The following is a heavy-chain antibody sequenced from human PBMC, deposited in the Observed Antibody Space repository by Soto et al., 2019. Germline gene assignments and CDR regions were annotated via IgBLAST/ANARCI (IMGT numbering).Heavy chain of an antibody. V-gene: IGHV4-4*02. D-gene: IGHD3-10*01. CDR3: ASRGRAYYGMDV. J-gene: IGHJ6*02. CDR1: GGSISSSNW. CDR2: IYHSGST. Sequence: SETLSLTCAVSGGSISSSNWWSWVRQPPGKGLEWIGEIYHSGSTNYNPSLKSRVTISVDTSKNQFSLKLSSVTAADTAVYYCASRGRAYYGMDVWGQGTTVTVSS.